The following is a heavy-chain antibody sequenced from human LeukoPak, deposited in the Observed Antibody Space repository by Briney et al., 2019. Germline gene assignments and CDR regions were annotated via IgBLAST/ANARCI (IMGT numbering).Heavy chain of an antibody. Sequence: PSETLSLTCTVSGGSISGHYWTWIRQPPGKGLEWVGQIHYSGRPDYNPSLKSRVTISVDTSKNQLSLKVTSVTGADTAVYYCARFGVDYDMDVWGQGTTVTVSS. V-gene: IGHV4-59*11. D-gene: IGHD3-16*01. CDR2: IHYSGRP. CDR3: ARFGVDYDMDV. CDR1: GGSISGHY. J-gene: IGHJ6*02.